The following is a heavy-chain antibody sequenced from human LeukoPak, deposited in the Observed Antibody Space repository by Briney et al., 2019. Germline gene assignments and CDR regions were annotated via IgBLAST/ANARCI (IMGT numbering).Heavy chain of an antibody. Sequence: QTGGSLRLSCAASGFTFSSYAMTWVRQAPGKGLEWVSAISGSDYSTYYADSVKGRFTISRDNSKNTLYLQMNSLRAEDTAVYYCVKVTTLTSYYIDYWGQGTLVTVSS. V-gene: IGHV3-23*01. CDR2: ISGSDYST. CDR1: GFTFSSYA. J-gene: IGHJ4*02. CDR3: VKVTTLTSYYIDY. D-gene: IGHD4-17*01.